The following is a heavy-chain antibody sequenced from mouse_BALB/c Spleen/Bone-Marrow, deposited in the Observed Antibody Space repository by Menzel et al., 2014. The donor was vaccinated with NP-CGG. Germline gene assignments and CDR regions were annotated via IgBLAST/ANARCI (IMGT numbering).Heavy chain of an antibody. CDR3: TRSVFDY. CDR1: DYTFTSYW. Sequence: VKLMESGAELAKPGASVKMSCKASDYTFTSYWMHWVKQRPGQGLEWIGYINPSTGYTAYNQKFKDKATLTADESSSTTYIQLNILTSEDSAVYYSTRSVFDYWRQSTTFTVSS. V-gene: IGHV1-7*01. J-gene: IGHJ2*01. CDR2: INPSTGYT.